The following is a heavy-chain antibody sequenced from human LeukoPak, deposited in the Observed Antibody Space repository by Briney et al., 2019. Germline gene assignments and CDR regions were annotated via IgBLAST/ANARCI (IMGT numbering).Heavy chain of an antibody. V-gene: IGHV3-23*01. CDR2: IGTSASST. J-gene: IGHJ4*02. CDR3: TSYVSSIFDY. D-gene: IGHD3-16*01. CDR1: GFTFSSYT. Sequence: GGSLRLSCATSGFTFSSYTMTWVRQAPGKGLEYVSGIGTSASSTTYADSVKGRFTISRDNAKNSLYLQMNSLRAEDTAVYYCTSYVSSIFDYWGQGTLVTVSS.